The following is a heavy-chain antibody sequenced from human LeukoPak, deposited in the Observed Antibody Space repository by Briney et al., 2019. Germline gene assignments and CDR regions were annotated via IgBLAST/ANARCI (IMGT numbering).Heavy chain of an antibody. CDR2: ISSSSSYI. V-gene: IGHV3-21*01. Sequence: PGGSLRLSCAAPGFTFSSYSMNWVRQAPGKGLAWVSSISSSSSYIYYVDSVKGRFTISRDNAKNSLYLQMNSLRAEDTAVYYCATVEGYYDILTGYCRGPSDDYWGQGTLVTVSS. CDR1: GFTFSSYS. D-gene: IGHD3-9*01. CDR3: ATVEGYYDILTGYCRGPSDDY. J-gene: IGHJ4*02.